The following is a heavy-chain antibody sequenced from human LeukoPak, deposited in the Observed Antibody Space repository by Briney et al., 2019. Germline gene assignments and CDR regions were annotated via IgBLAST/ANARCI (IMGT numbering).Heavy chain of an antibody. V-gene: IGHV3-74*01. D-gene: IGHD6-13*01. J-gene: IGHJ3*01. Sequence: PGGSLRLSCGASGFTFTTSWMHWFRQAPGKGLVWVSRIESEGTSTTYADSVKGRFTISRDNAKNTLYLQMNSLRAEDTAVYYCARDQYSSTWYRGAFDVWGQGTMVSVSS. CDR2: IESEGTST. CDR3: ARDQYSSTWYRGAFDV. CDR1: GFTFTTSW.